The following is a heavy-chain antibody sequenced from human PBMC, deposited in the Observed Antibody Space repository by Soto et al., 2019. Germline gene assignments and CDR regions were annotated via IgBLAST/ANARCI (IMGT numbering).Heavy chain of an antibody. D-gene: IGHD3-9*01. V-gene: IGHV1-46*01. CDR2: INPNGGST. Sequence: QVQLVQSGAEVKKPGASVKVSCKASGYTFSSYYIHWVRQAPGQGLEWIGIINPNGGSTNYAQNLKGRPTVTRDTSTATGYMDLRALTSDDTAMYYCARGLGLGECWGQGTLVTVSS. CDR3: ARGLGLGEC. CDR1: GYTFSSYY. J-gene: IGHJ1*01.